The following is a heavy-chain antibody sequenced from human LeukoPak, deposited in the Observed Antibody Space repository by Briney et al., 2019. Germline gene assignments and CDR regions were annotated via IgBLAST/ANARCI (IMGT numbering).Heavy chain of an antibody. V-gene: IGHV3-7*01. Sequence: GGSLRLSCAAPGFTFSSYWMTWFRQTPGKGLEWVGNIKPDGSEEYYVDSVKGRFTISRDNAKNSLFLQMNSLRVEDTAIYYCARDYVWGSSESDYWGQGTLVTVSS. J-gene: IGHJ4*02. CDR1: GFTFSSYW. CDR3: ARDYVWGSSESDY. D-gene: IGHD7-27*01. CDR2: IKPDGSEE.